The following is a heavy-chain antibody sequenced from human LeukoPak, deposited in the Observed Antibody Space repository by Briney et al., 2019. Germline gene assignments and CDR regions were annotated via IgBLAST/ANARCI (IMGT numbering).Heavy chain of an antibody. D-gene: IGHD3-22*01. CDR2: IYYSGST. Sequence: SETLSLTCTVSGGSITSHYWSWIRQPPGEGLEWIGYIYYSGSTNYNPSLKSRVTISVDTSKNQFSLKLSSVTAADTAVYYCARVGDSGYADYWGQGTLVTVSS. CDR1: GGSITSHY. V-gene: IGHV4-59*11. J-gene: IGHJ4*02. CDR3: ARVGDSGYADY.